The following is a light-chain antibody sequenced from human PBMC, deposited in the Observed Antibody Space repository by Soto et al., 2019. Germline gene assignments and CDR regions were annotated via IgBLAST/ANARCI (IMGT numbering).Light chain of an antibody. CDR3: SSYAGSSNSV. Sequence: QSALTQPPSASGSPGQSVTISCTGTSSDVGGYNYVSWYQQHPGKAPKLMIYEVNKRPSGVPDRCSGSKSVNTASLTVSGLQAEDEAEYYCSSYAGSSNSVFGTGTKLTVL. CDR1: SSDVGGYNY. CDR2: EVN. V-gene: IGLV2-8*01. J-gene: IGLJ1*01.